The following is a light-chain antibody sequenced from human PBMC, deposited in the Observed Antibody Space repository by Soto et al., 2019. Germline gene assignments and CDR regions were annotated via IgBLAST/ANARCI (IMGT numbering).Light chain of an antibody. CDR2: AAS. V-gene: IGKV1-39*01. CDR1: QSISNY. Sequence: DIQMYHSPSSLSATDSDRVTITCRASQSISNYLNWYRQKPGKAPKLLIFAASNLQSGVPSRFSGSGSGTDFTLTISGVQPEDFAPYYCQESDTILTLTLDPRAKVDIK. J-gene: IGKJ3*01. CDR3: QESDTILTLT.